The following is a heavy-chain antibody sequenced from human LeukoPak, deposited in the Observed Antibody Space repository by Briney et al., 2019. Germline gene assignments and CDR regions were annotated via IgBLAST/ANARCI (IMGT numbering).Heavy chain of an antibody. J-gene: IGHJ4*02. CDR3: ARDLRYFGSGSQPLDY. CDR1: GFTLDNFG. CDR2: TWYDGDKK. V-gene: IGHV3-33*01. Sequence: GGSLRLSCTASGFTLDNFGIHWVRQGPGRGLEWVAHTWYDGDKKYYAESVRGRFSISRDNSKNTVSLQMNSLRVEDTAMYYCARDLRYFGSGSQPLDYWGQGTLVTVSA. D-gene: IGHD3-10*01.